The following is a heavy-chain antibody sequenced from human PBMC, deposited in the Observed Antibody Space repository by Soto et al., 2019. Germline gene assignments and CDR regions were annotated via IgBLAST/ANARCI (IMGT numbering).Heavy chain of an antibody. J-gene: IGHJ1*01. V-gene: IGHV4-39*01. CDR2: IYYSGST. CDR1: GGSISSSSYY. Sequence: WETLFLTCTVSGGSISSSSYYWGWLRQPPGKGLEWIGSIYYSGSTYYNTSLKSRVTISVDTSKNQFSLKLSSVTAADTAVYYCASGDYYGSGSYGVWGQG. D-gene: IGHD3-10*01. CDR3: ASGDYYGSGSYGV.